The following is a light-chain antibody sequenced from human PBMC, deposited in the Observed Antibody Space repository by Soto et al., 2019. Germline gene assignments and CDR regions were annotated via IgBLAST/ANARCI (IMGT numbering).Light chain of an antibody. CDR3: SSYTGSSTYV. CDR1: SSDVGYYDY. CDR2: EVS. V-gene: IGLV2-14*01. J-gene: IGLJ1*01. Sequence: QSVLTQPASVSGSPGQSISISGTGTSSDVGYYDYVSWYQHHPGKAPKLMIYEVSNRPSGVSNRFSGSKSGNTASLTISGLQAEDEADYYCSSYTGSSTYVFGTGTKLTVL.